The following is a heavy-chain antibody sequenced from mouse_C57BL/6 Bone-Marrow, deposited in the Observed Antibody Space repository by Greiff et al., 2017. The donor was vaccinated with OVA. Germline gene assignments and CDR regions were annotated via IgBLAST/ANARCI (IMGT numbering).Heavy chain of an antibody. V-gene: IGHV1-5*01. CDR1: GYTFTSYW. J-gene: IGHJ3*01. D-gene: IGHD3-2*02. CDR2: LYPGNSDT. Sequence: EVQLQQSGTVLARPGASVKMSCKTSGYTFTSYWLPLVKQRPGQGLEWIGALYPGNSDTSYNQKFKGKAKLTAVTSASTAYMELSSLTNEDSAVYYCTRSRQLRLSWFAYWGQGTLVTVSA. CDR3: TRSRQLRLSWFAY.